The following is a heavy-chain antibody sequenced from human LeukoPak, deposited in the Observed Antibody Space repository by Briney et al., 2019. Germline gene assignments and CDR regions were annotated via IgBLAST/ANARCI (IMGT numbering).Heavy chain of an antibody. CDR2: IYYSGST. CDR3: ARVLSITIFGVAPGSLDV. D-gene: IGHD3-3*01. CDR1: GGSISSSSYY. J-gene: IGHJ6*04. V-gene: IGHV4-39*07. Sequence: SETLSLTCTVSGGSISSSSYYWGWIRQPPGKGLEWIGSIYYSGSTYYNPSLKSRVTISVDTSKNQFSLKLSSVTATDTAVYYCARVLSITIFGVAPGSLDVWGKGTTVTVSS.